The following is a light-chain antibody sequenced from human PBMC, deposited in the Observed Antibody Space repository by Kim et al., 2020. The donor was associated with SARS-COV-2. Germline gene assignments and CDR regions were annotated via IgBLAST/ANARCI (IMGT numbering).Light chain of an antibody. CDR3: QVWVSSSDQGV. CDR1: NIGSTS. V-gene: IGLV3-21*04. J-gene: IGLJ3*02. CDR2: YDS. Sequence: SYELTQPPSVSVAPGKTARITCGGNNIGSTSVHWYQQKPGQAPVLVIYYDSDRPSGIPERFSGSNSGNTATLTISRVEAGDEADYYCQVWVSSSDQGVFG.